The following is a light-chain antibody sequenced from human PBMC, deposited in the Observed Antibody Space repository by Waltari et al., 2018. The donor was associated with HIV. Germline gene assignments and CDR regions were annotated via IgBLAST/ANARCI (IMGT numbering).Light chain of an antibody. Sequence: QSVMTQPPSASGTPGQRVTISCSGSSSNIGRNYVNWYQQLPGTTPQLLIYRNNHRPPGVPDRFSGSKSGTSASLAISGLRSEDEADYYCAAWDDSLSGSWVFGGGTQVTVL. J-gene: IGLJ3*02. V-gene: IGLV1-47*01. CDR3: AAWDDSLSGSWV. CDR1: SSNIGRNY. CDR2: RNN.